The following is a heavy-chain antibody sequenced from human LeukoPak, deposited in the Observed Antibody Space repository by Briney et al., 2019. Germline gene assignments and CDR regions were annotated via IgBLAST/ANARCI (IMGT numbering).Heavy chain of an antibody. CDR2: IYHSGST. V-gene: IGHV4-38-2*01. D-gene: IGHD2-8*01. CDR3: ARHVRCYYYYMDV. Sequence: PSETLSLTCAVSGYSISSGYYWGWIRQPPGQGLEWIGSIYHSGSTYYNPSLKSRVTISVDMSKNQFSLKLSSVTAADTAVYYCARHVRCYYYYMDVWGKGTTVTVSS. J-gene: IGHJ6*03. CDR1: GYSISSGYY.